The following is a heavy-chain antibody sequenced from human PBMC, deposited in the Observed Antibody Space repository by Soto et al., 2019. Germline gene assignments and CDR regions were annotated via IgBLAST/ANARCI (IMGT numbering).Heavy chain of an antibody. V-gene: IGHV4-34*01. CDR2: INHSGST. Sequence: SETLSLTCAVYGGSFSGYYWSWIRQPPGKGLEWIGEINHSGSTNYNPSLKGRVTISVDTSKNQFSLKLSSVTAADTAVYYCARARWFGEFSYYYYGMDVWGQGTTVTVSS. J-gene: IGHJ6*02. CDR3: ARARWFGEFSYYYYGMDV. D-gene: IGHD3-10*01. CDR1: GGSFSGYY.